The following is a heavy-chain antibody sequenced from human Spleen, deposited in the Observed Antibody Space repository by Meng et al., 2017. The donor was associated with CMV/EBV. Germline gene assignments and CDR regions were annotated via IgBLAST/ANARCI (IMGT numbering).Heavy chain of an antibody. CDR2: INYSGST. D-gene: IGHD3-16*02. CDR1: GASVSSGNYY. V-gene: IGHV4-61*07. Sequence: SGASVSSGNYYWSWIRQPPGKGLEWIGYINYSGSTDCNPSLKSRVTISVDKSKNQFSLNLRSVTAADTAIYYCARPSLSFSGSPLGYWGHGTLVTVSS. CDR3: ARPSLSFSGSPLGY. J-gene: IGHJ4*01.